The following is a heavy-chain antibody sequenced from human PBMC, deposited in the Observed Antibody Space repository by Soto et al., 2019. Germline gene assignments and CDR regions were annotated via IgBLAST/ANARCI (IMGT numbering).Heavy chain of an antibody. CDR2: IYYSGST. Sequence: PSETLSLTCTVSGGSISSYYWSWIRQPPGKGLEWIGYIYYSGSTNYNPSLKSRVTISVDTSKNQFSLKLSSVTAADTAVYYCARASITMIDWGRTTKIFDYWGQGTLVTVSS. V-gene: IGHV4-59*01. D-gene: IGHD3-22*01. J-gene: IGHJ4*02. CDR3: ARASITMIDWGRTTKIFDY. CDR1: GGSISSYY.